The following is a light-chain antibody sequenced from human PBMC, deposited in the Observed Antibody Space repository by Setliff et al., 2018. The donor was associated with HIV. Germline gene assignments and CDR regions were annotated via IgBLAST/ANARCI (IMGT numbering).Light chain of an antibody. J-gene: IGLJ3*02. V-gene: IGLV6-57*01. Sequence: NFMLTQPHSVSESPGKTVTISCTRGSGSIASNNVQWYQQRPGSSPTTVIYEDNQRPSGVPDRSSGSIDSSSNAASLTISGLKTEDEADYYCQSYDSSTRWVFGGGTKVTVL. CDR2: EDN. CDR1: SGSIASNN. CDR3: QSYDSSTRWV.